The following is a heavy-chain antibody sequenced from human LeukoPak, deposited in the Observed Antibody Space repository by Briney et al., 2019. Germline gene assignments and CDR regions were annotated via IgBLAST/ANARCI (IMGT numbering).Heavy chain of an antibody. V-gene: IGHV3-21*04. J-gene: IGHJ4*02. CDR2: ISSSSSYI. CDR1: GFTFSSYS. D-gene: IGHD5-12*01. Sequence: GGSLRLSCAASGFTFSSYSMNWVRQAPGKGLEWVSSISSSSSYIYYADSVEGRFTISRDNSKNTLYLQMHSLRADDTAVYYCAKASGYDSIGNFDYWGQGTLVTVSS. CDR3: AKASGYDSIGNFDY.